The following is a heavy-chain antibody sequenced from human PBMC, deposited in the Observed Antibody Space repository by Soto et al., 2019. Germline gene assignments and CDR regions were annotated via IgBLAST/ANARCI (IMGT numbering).Heavy chain of an antibody. CDR1: GYTFTSYD. CDR3: ARAPNNYDILTGHPDY. CDR2: MNPNSGNT. D-gene: IGHD3-9*01. V-gene: IGHV1-8*01. Sequence: ASVKVSCKASGYTFTSYDINWVRQATGQGLEWMGWMNPNSGNTGYAQKFQGRVTMTRNTSISTAYMELSSLRSEDTAVYYCARAPNNYDILTGHPDYWGQGTLVTVSS. J-gene: IGHJ4*02.